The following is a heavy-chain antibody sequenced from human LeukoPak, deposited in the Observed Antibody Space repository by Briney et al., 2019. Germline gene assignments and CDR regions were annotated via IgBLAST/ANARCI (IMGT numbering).Heavy chain of an antibody. V-gene: IGHV4-39*07. J-gene: IGHJ3*02. CDR3: ARAPSGPDYGGNSAAFDI. D-gene: IGHD4-23*01. Sequence: SETLSLTCTVSGGSISSSSYYWGWIRQPPGKGLEWVGSIYYSGSTYYNPSLKSRVTISVDTSKNQFSLKLSSVTAADTAVYYCARAPSGPDYGGNSAAFDIWGQGTMVTVSS. CDR2: IYYSGST. CDR1: GGSISSSSYY.